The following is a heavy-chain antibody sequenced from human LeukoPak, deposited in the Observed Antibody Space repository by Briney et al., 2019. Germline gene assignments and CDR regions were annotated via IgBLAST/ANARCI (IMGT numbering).Heavy chain of an antibody. CDR3: ARDMGDCSGGSCYFAGFDP. V-gene: IGHV3-7*01. CDR2: IKQDGSEK. D-gene: IGHD2-15*01. Sequence: GGSLRLSCAASGFTFGSYWMSWVRQAPGKGLEWVANIKQDGSEKYYVDSVKGRFTISRDNAKNSLYLQMNSLRAEDTAVYYCARDMGDCSGGSCYFAGFDPWGQGTLVTVSS. CDR1: GFTFGSYW. J-gene: IGHJ5*02.